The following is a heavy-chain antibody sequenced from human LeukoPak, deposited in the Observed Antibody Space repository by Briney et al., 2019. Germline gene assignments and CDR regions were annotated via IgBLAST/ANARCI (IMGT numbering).Heavy chain of an antibody. D-gene: IGHD4/OR15-4a*01. CDR2: ITLSSSYI. CDR3: ARRAGAYSHPYDY. CDR1: GFNFNNYN. V-gene: IGHV3-21*05. J-gene: IGHJ4*02. Sequence: GGSLRLSCAASGFNFNNYNMNWVRQAPGKGLEWVSYITLSSSYIYYADSVKGRFTISRDNAKNSLYLQMNSLRAEDTAVYYCARRAGAYSHPYDYWGQGTLVTVSS.